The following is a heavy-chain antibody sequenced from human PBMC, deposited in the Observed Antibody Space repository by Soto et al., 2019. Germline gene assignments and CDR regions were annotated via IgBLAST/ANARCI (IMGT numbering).Heavy chain of an antibody. V-gene: IGHV1-69*12. Sequence: QVQLVQSGAEVKKPGSSVKVSCKASGGTFSSYAISWVRQAPGQGLEWMGGIIPIFGTANYAQKFQGRVTITADESTSTAYMELSSLRSEDTAVYYCAGGGEVLLRTWPLNLFDYWGQGTLVTVSS. CDR3: AGGGEVLLRTWPLNLFDY. CDR2: IIPIFGTA. CDR1: GGTFSSYA. J-gene: IGHJ4*02. D-gene: IGHD3-10*01.